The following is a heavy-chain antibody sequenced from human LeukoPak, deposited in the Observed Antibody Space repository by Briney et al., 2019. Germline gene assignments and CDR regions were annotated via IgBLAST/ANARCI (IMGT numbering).Heavy chain of an antibody. V-gene: IGHV4-39*07. CDR3: ARGGTTVTTWGDYYYYYYTDV. Sequence: SETLSLTCTVSGGSISSSSYYWGWIRQPPGKGLEWIGSIYYSGSTYYNPSLKSRVTISVDTSKNQFSLKLSSVTAADTAVYYCARGGTTVTTWGDYYYYYYTDVWGKGTTVTVSS. D-gene: IGHD4-17*01. J-gene: IGHJ6*03. CDR2: IYYSGST. CDR1: GGSISSSSYY.